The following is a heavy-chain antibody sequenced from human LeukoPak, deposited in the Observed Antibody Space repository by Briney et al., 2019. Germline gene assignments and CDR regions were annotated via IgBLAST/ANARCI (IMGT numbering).Heavy chain of an antibody. J-gene: IGHJ3*01. CDR3: AREARGTRAAFDV. CDR2: ISGSGGTT. V-gene: IGHV3-23*01. Sequence: GGSLRLSCAASGFTFSNYAMSWVRQAPGKGLEWVSAISGSGGTTYYADSVRGRFSISRDNSDNTLFLQMNSLRAEDTAIYYCAREARGTRAAFDVWGQGTMVTVFS. CDR1: GFTFSNYA. D-gene: IGHD2-8*01.